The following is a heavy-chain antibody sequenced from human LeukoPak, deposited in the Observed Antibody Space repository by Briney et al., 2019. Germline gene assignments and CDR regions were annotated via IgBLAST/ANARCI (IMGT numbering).Heavy chain of an antibody. V-gene: IGHV1-69*04. CDR3: ARDRASMVVGARDY. CDR1: GGTFSSYA. J-gene: IGHJ4*02. D-gene: IGHD1-26*01. CDR2: IIPILGIA. Sequence: ASVKVSCKASGGTFSSYAISWVRQAPGQGLEWMGRIIPILGIANYAQKFQGRVTITADKSTSTAYMELSSLRSEDTAVYYCARDRASMVVGARDYWGQGTLVTVSS.